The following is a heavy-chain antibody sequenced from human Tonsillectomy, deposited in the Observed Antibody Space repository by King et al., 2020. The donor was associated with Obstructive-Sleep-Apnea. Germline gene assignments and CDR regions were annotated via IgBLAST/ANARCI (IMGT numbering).Heavy chain of an antibody. CDR1: GGSISSSSYY. D-gene: IGHD3-22*01. Sequence: LQLQESGPGLVKPSETLSLTCTVSGGSISSSSYYWGWIRQPPGKGLEWIGSIYYSGSTYYNPSLKSRVTISVDTSKNQFSLKLSSGTAADTAVYYCARDSSYYYDSSGSNNRFDPWGQGTLVTVSS. CDR2: IYYSGST. CDR3: ARDSSYYYDSSGSNNRFDP. J-gene: IGHJ5*02. V-gene: IGHV4-39*07.